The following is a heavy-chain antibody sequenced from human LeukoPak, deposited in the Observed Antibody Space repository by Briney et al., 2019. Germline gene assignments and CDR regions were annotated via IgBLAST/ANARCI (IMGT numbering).Heavy chain of an antibody. J-gene: IGHJ3*02. Sequence: SETLSLTCTVSGGSISSYYWSWIRQPPGKGLEWIGYIYYRGSTNCNPSLKSRVTISVDTSKNQFSLKLSSVTAADTAVYYCATKTNLGGAFDIWGQGTMVTVSS. CDR3: ATKTNLGGAFDI. CDR1: GGSISSYY. V-gene: IGHV4-59*01. D-gene: IGHD1-1*01. CDR2: IYYRGST.